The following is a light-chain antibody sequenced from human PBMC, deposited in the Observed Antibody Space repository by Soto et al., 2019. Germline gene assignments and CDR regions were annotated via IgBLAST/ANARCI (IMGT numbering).Light chain of an antibody. CDR1: QSVTNNQ. J-gene: IGKJ5*01. CDR2: GTS. CDR3: QQYGSSIT. V-gene: IGKV3-20*01. Sequence: EIVLTQSPGTLSLPPGERATLSCRASQSVTNNQFAWFRQKPGQAPRLLIYGTSSRATGIPDRFSGSGSGTDFTLTISRLEPEDFAVFYCQQYGSSITFGQGTRLEIK.